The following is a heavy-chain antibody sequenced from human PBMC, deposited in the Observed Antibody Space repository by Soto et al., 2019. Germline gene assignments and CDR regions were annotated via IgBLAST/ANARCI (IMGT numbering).Heavy chain of an antibody. Sequence: ASVKVSCKASGYTFTSYYMHWVRQAPGQGLEWMGIINPSGGSTSYAQKFQGRVTMTRDTSTSTVYMELSSLRSEDTAVYYCARAQITMVRGVIITDYYYYGMDVWGQGTTVTVSS. CDR1: GYTFTSYY. V-gene: IGHV1-46*01. D-gene: IGHD3-10*01. J-gene: IGHJ6*02. CDR3: ARAQITMVRGVIITDYYYYGMDV. CDR2: INPSGGST.